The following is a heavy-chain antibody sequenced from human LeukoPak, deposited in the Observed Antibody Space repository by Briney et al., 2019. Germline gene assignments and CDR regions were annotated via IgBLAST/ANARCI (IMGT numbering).Heavy chain of an antibody. CDR1: GGTFSSYA. CDR2: IIPIFGTA. V-gene: IGHV1-69*13. D-gene: IGHD3-3*01. J-gene: IGHJ6*02. Sequence: SVTVSCKASGGTFSSYAISWVRQAPGQGLEWMGGIIPIFGTANYAQKFQGRVTITADESTSTAYMELSSLRSEDTAVYYCAGDILEVYGMDVWGQGTTVTVSS. CDR3: AGDILEVYGMDV.